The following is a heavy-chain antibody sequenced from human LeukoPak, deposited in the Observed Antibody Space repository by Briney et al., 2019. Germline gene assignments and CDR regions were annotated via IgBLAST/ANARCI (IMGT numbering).Heavy chain of an antibody. CDR2: IYHSGST. Sequence: PSETLSLTCAVSGGSISSSNWWSWVRQPPGKGLEWIGEIYHSGSTNYNPSLKSRVTISVDKSKNQFSLKLSSVTAADTAVYYCARASIDCSSTSCYAFDYWGQGTLVTVSS. V-gene: IGHV4-4*02. J-gene: IGHJ4*02. D-gene: IGHD2-2*01. CDR3: ARASIDCSSTSCYAFDY. CDR1: GGSISSSNW.